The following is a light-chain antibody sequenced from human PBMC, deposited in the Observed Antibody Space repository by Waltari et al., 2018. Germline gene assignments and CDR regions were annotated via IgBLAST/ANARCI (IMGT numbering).Light chain of an antibody. CDR3: QSYDRDLNAVL. CDR2: RDD. V-gene: IGLV1-40*01. Sequence: QSVLTQPPSVSGAPGQSVTLSCTGSSSNIGAGYAVHWYQQIPGSAPKVLIYRDDNRPSGVPGRFSGAKSGTSASLSVTGLHVEDEADYFCQSYDRDLNAVLFGGGTKLTVL. CDR1: SSNIGAGYA. J-gene: IGLJ2*01.